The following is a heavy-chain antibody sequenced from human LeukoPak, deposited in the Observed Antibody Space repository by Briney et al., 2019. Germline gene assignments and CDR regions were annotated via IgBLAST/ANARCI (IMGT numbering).Heavy chain of an antibody. Sequence: GGSLRLSCAASRFTFSSYEMNWVRQAPGKGLEWVSYISSSGSTIYYADSVKGRFTISRDNAKNSLYVQMNSLRAEDTAVYYCAREVEASVGWQSLNYYYYMDVWGKGTTVTVSS. D-gene: IGHD6-19*01. CDR2: ISSSGSTI. J-gene: IGHJ6*03. CDR3: AREVEASVGWQSLNYYYYMDV. CDR1: RFTFSSYE. V-gene: IGHV3-48*03.